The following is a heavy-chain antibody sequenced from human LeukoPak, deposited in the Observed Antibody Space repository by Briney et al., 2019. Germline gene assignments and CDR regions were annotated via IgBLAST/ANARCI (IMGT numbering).Heavy chain of an antibody. J-gene: IGHJ3*02. Sequence: TGGSLRLSCAASGFTVSSNYMSWVRQAPGKGLEWVSSISSSSSYIYYADSVKGRFTISRDNAKNSLYLQKNSLRAEDTAVYYCARDLTGPAPYDAFDIWGQGTMVTVSS. CDR1: GFTVSSNY. V-gene: IGHV3-21*01. CDR3: ARDLTGPAPYDAFDI. D-gene: IGHD1-14*01. CDR2: ISSSSSYI.